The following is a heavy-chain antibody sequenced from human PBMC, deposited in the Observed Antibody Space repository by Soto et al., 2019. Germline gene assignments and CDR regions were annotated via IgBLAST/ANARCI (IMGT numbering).Heavy chain of an antibody. CDR2: IDRQHGEL. CDR1: CNSLSKLS. CDR3: AAVPLPPYEFAFAGVVAGAFDY. Sequence: GXSVKVSFKGCCNSLSKLSMYGVRQAPVKGLECMGGIDRQHGELLYAKGLQGRLTMTEGTPTDTVYMELSSLRYEDTAVYFCAAVPLPPYEFAFAGVVAGAFDYWGQGTQVTVYS. V-gene: IGHV1-24*01. D-gene: IGHD3-16*02. J-gene: IGHJ4*02.